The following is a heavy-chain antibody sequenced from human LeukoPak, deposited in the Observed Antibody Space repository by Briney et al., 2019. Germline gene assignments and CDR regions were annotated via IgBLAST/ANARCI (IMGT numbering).Heavy chain of an antibody. J-gene: IGHJ3*02. Sequence: PGGSLRLSCAASGFTFSSYAMSWVRQAPGKGLEWVSAISGSAGSTYYADSVKGRFTISRDNSKNTLYVQMNSLRVEDTAVYYCAKASLGFDIWGQGTMVTVSP. CDR2: ISGSAGST. CDR1: GFTFSSYA. D-gene: IGHD3-16*01. V-gene: IGHV3-23*01. CDR3: AKASLGFDI.